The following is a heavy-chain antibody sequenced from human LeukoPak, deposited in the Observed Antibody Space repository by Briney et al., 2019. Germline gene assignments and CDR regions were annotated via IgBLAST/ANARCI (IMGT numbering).Heavy chain of an antibody. D-gene: IGHD6-19*01. J-gene: IGHJ3*02. CDR1: GGTFSSYA. Sequence: SVKVSCKASGGTFSSYAISWVRQAPGQGLEWMGRIIPILGIANYAQKFQGRVTITADKSTSTAYMELSSLRSEDTAVYYCARDLGIAVAGTSDAFDIWGQGTMVTVSS. CDR2: IIPILGIA. CDR3: ARDLGIAVAGTSDAFDI. V-gene: IGHV1-69*04.